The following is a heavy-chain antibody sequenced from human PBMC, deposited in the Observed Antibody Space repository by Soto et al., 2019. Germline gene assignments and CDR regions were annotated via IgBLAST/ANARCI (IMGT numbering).Heavy chain of an antibody. CDR1: GGSFSGYY. Sequence: SETLSLTCAVYGGSFSGYYWSWIRQPPGKGLEWIGEINHSGSTNYNPSLKSRVTISVDTSKNQFSLKLSSVTAADTAVYYCARAPSGVAGSYYYYGMDVCGQGTRVTVSS. CDR3: ARAPSGVAGSYYYYGMDV. J-gene: IGHJ6*02. D-gene: IGHD6-19*01. CDR2: INHSGST. V-gene: IGHV4-34*01.